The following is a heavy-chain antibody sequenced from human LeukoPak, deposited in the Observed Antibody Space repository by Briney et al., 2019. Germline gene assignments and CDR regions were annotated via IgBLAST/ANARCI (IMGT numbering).Heavy chain of an antibody. CDR2: ISYDGSTK. V-gene: IGHV3-30*03. CDR1: GFTFDSYG. Sequence: PGGSLRLSCAASGFTFDSYGMYWVRQAPGKGLEWVAVISYDGSTKYYADSVKGRFTISRDNSKNTLSLQMSSLRDEDTAVYYCASARESCIGSTCYEYFHHWGQGTPLTVSS. D-gene: IGHD2-2*01. CDR3: ASARESCIGSTCYEYFHH. J-gene: IGHJ1*01.